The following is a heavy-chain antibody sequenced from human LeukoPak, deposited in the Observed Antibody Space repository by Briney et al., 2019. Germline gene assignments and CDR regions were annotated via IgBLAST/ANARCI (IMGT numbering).Heavy chain of an antibody. CDR1: GYTFTGFY. Sequence: ASVKVSCKASGYTFTGFYMHWVRQAPGQGLEWMGWINPNSGGTNYAQKFQGRVTMTRDTSISTAYMELSRLRSDDTAVYYCARDSSSWYRGGYYYYMDVWGKGTTVTISS. V-gene: IGHV1-2*02. J-gene: IGHJ6*03. D-gene: IGHD6-13*01. CDR2: INPNSGGT. CDR3: ARDSSSWYRGGYYYYMDV.